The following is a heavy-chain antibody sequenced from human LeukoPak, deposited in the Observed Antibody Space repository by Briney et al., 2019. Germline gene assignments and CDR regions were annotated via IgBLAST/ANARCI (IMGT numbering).Heavy chain of an antibody. V-gene: IGHV3-66*02. CDR3: ARVPPYSGGYSYCFDY. CDR1: GFTVSSNY. CDR2: IYSGGST. D-gene: IGHD1-26*01. Sequence: QAGGSLRLSCAASGFTVSSNYMSWVRQAPGKGLGWVSVIYSGGSTYYADSVKGRFTISRDNSKNTLYLQMNRLRAEDTAVYYCARVPPYSGGYSYCFDYWGQGTLVTVSS. J-gene: IGHJ4*02.